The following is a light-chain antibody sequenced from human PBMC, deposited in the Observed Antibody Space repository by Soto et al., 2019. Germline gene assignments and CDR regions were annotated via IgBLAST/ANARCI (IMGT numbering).Light chain of an antibody. J-gene: IGKJ1*01. V-gene: IGKV3-15*01. CDR2: GAS. Sequence: EIVMTQSPATLSVSPGESATLSCRASQSVSSHLGWFQQKPGQVPRLLFYGASHRVPGIPARLSGSGSGTEFTLTSSGLQSEDFAAYYCQQASNWPRTCGQKTEVEI. CDR3: QQASNWPRT. CDR1: QSVSSH.